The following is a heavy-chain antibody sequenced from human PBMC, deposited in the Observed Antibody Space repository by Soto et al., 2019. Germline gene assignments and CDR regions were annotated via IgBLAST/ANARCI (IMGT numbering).Heavy chain of an antibody. D-gene: IGHD3-16*01. CDR1: GFTFETYG. Sequence: QVQLVESGGGVVQPGRSLRLSCAASGFTFETYGMHWVRQAPGKGLDWVAVSSWDETSKYYSDSVKGRFTISRYNSKNSLFLQMNSVRVEDTAVYYSAREGIGGDDRGDSGGQGTLVTVSS. J-gene: IGHJ4*02. CDR2: SSWDETSK. CDR3: AREGIGGDDRGDS. V-gene: IGHV3-30*03.